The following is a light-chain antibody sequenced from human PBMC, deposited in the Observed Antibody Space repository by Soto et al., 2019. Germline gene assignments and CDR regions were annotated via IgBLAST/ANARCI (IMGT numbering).Light chain of an antibody. CDR2: KAS. Sequence: DIQMTQSPSTLSASVGDRVTITCRASQSISSWLAWYQQKPGKAPKLLIYKASSLESGVPSRFSGSGSGTEFTLTISSLQPDDFATYYCQQYNSPGAFGQGPKVDIK. J-gene: IGKJ1*01. V-gene: IGKV1-5*03. CDR1: QSISSW. CDR3: QQYNSPGA.